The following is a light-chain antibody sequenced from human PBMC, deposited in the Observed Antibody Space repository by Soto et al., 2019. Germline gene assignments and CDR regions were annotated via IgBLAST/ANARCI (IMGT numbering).Light chain of an antibody. J-gene: IGKJ2*01. V-gene: IGKV3-11*01. CDR3: QQRSSWPYT. CDR2: DTS. Sequence: EIVLTQSPATLSLSPGERATLSCRASQSVSSYLAWYQQKPGQPHRLLIYDTSNRATSIPARLSGSGSGTDFTLTISSLEPEDFAVYYCQQRSSWPYTFGQGTKREIK. CDR1: QSVSSY.